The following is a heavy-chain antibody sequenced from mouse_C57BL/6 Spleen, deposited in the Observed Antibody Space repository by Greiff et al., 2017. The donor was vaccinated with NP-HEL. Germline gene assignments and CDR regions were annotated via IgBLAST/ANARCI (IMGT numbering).Heavy chain of an antibody. CDR2: INYDGSST. V-gene: IGHV5-16*01. CDR3: AREGLPPAMDY. D-gene: IGHD2-2*01. Sequence: DVKLVESEGGLVQPGSSMKLSCTASGFTFSDYYMAWVRQVPEKGLEWVANINYDGSSTYYLDSLKSRFIISRDNAKNILYLQMSSLKSEDTATYYCAREGLPPAMDYWGQGTSVTVSS. J-gene: IGHJ4*01. CDR1: GFTFSDYY.